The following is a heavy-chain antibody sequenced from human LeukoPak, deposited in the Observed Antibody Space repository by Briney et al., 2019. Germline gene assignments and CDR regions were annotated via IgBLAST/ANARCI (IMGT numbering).Heavy chain of an antibody. CDR1: GYSISSGYY. Sequence: SETLSLTCAVSGYSISSGYYWGWIRQPPGKGLEWIGSMYHSWSTYYNPSLKSRVTISVDTSKNQFSLKLSSVTAADTAVYYCARAPVGSGWVINWFDHWGQGTLVTVSS. J-gene: IGHJ5*02. CDR3: ARAPVGSGWVINWFDH. V-gene: IGHV4-38-2*01. D-gene: IGHD6-19*01. CDR2: MYHSWST.